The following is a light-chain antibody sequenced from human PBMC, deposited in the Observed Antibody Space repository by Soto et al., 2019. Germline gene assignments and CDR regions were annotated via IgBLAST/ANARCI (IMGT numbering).Light chain of an antibody. CDR2: GTS. Sequence: EIGLTQSTGTLSLSPGERATLSCRASQSVSSSYLAWYQQKPGQAPRLLIYGTSSRATGIPDRFSGSGSGTDFTLTISSLEPEDFAVYYCQHYCNSPPCTFGHGTQLDIK. CDR3: QHYCNSPPCT. J-gene: IGKJ2*02. CDR1: QSVSSSY. V-gene: IGKV3-20*01.